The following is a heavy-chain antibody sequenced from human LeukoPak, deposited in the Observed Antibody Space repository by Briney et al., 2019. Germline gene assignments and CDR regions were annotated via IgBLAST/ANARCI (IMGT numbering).Heavy chain of an antibody. CDR1: GGSFSPYF. CDR2: INHSGST. Sequence: SETLSLTCAVYGGSFSPYFWSWIRQPPGKGLEWIGEINHSGSTNYNPSLKSRVTISVDTSKNQFSLKLSSVTAADTAVYYRARGGFYCGGDCYVDYWGQGTLVTVSS. V-gene: IGHV4-34*01. D-gene: IGHD2-21*02. J-gene: IGHJ4*02. CDR3: ARGGFYCGGDCYVDY.